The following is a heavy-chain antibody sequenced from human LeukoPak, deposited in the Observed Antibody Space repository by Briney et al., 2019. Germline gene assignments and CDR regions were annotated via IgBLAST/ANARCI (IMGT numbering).Heavy chain of an antibody. CDR1: GFTFSSYG. D-gene: IGHD4-17*01. CDR3: AKVLRDYYYYYMDV. J-gene: IGHJ6*03. V-gene: IGHV3-30*02. Sequence: GGSLRLSCAASGFTFSSYGMHWVRQAPGKGLEWVAFIRYDGSDKYYADSVKGRFTISRDNSKNTLYLQMNSLRAEDTAVYYCAKVLRDYYYYYMDVWGKGTTVTVSS. CDR2: IRYDGSDK.